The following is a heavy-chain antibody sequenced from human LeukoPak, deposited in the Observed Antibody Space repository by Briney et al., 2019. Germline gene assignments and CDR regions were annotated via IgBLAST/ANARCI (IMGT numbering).Heavy chain of an antibody. V-gene: IGHV3-64*01. CDR2: VSSDGGST. CDR1: GFTFSTYT. CDR3: AKDRRSIPAFDY. D-gene: IGHD1-26*01. Sequence: PGGSLRLSCEASGFTFSTYTMYWVRQAPGKGLEYVSTVSSDGGSTYYANSVKGRFTISRDNSKNTLYLQMGSLRGEDTAVYYCAKDRRSIPAFDYWGQGTLVTVSS. J-gene: IGHJ4*02.